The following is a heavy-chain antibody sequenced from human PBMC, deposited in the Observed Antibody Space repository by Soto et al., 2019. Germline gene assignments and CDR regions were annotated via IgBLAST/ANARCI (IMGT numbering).Heavy chain of an antibody. J-gene: IGHJ4*02. CDR1: GFSVSARGVG. D-gene: IGHD3-16*01. V-gene: IGHV2-5*01. CDR2: IYWNDDK. Sequence: SGPTLVNPPQTLTLTCALSGFSVSARGVGVGWIRQPPGKALEWLAIIYWNDDKLYRPSLQSRLTITKDTSKNQVVLTMTNMDPVDTATYYCAHSPWGAAPDYWGQGTPVTVS. CDR3: AHSPWGAAPDY.